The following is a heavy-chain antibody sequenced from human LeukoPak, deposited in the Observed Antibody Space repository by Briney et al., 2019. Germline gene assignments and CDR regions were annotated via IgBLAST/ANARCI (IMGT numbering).Heavy chain of an antibody. Sequence: GGFLRLSCAASGFTFSSYWMHWVRQAPGKGLVWVSRINSDGSSTSYADSVKGRFTISRDNAKNTLYLQMNSLRAEDTAVYFCTTTLRWESGTEYWGQGTLVTVSS. CDR3: TTTLRWESGTEY. CDR2: INSDGSST. CDR1: GFTFSSYW. V-gene: IGHV3-74*01. J-gene: IGHJ4*02. D-gene: IGHD4-23*01.